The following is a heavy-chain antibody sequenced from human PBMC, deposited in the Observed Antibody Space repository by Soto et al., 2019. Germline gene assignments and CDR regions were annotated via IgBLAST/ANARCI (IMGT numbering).Heavy chain of an antibody. CDR3: ARRQISPPTRGAAAARGGMDV. V-gene: IGHV3-33*01. J-gene: IGHJ6*02. CDR1: GFTFNNYG. Sequence: QAQLVESGGGVVQPGGSLRLSCAASGFTFNNYGMHWVRQAPGKGLEWVAVIWNDGSGYYYANSVKGRFTISRDNSKNTLYLQMSSLRAEDTAVYFCARRQISPPTRGAAAARGGMDVWATGPRSPSP. CDR2: IWNDGSGY. D-gene: IGHD6-13*01.